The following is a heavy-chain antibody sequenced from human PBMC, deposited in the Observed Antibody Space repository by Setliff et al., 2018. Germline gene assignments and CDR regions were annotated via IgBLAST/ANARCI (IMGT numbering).Heavy chain of an antibody. J-gene: IGHJ4*02. V-gene: IGHV3-30*01. Sequence: NKYYADSVKGRFTISRDNSKNTLYLQMNSLRAEDTAVYYCARDSKRDYNFWSGQGDYWGQGTLVTVSS. CDR3: ARDSKRDYNFWSGQGDY. D-gene: IGHD3-3*01. CDR2: NK.